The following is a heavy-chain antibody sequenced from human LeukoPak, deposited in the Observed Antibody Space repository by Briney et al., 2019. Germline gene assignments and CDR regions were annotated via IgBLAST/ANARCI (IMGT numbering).Heavy chain of an antibody. CDR2: MWDDGTNE. V-gene: IGHV3-33*08. CDR1: EFTFDSYA. D-gene: IGHD5-12*01. CDR3: ARDGSAAGHAFDY. J-gene: IGHJ4*02. Sequence: GTSLRLSCAASEFTFDSYAMHWVRQAPGKGLEWVAVMWDDGTNEYYVESVKGRFTISRGNGKRTLYLQMNSLRVEDTAVYYCARDGSAAGHAFDYWGQGTLVTVSS.